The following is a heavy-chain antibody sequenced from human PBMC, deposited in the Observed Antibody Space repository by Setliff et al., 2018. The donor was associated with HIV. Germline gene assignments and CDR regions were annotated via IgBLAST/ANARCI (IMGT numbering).Heavy chain of an antibody. Sequence: PGGSLRLSCAASGFTFSDYYLNWFRLAPGKGLEWISHITNTGSSTNDADSVKGRFTISRDNAKYSLYLQMNTLRVEDTAVYYCMYGGRTATTHWGQGTLVTVSS. CDR2: ITNTGSST. D-gene: IGHD4-17*01. J-gene: IGHJ4*02. V-gene: IGHV3-11*04. CDR3: MYGGRTATTH. CDR1: GFTFSDYY.